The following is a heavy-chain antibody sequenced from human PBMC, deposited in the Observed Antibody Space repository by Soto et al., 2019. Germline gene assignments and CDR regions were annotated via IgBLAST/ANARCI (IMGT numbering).Heavy chain of an antibody. V-gene: IGHV1-18*01. Sequence: SVKVACKGSVYSFTGYGIIWLLQAPGQGLEWMGWISAYNGNKNYAQKLQGRVTMTTDTSTSTGYMELRSLRSDDTAVYFCARGGIVVVPAAMIGYNYYGMDVWGQGTTVTVS. D-gene: IGHD2-2*01. J-gene: IGHJ6*02. CDR2: ISAYNGNK. CDR1: VYSFTGYG. CDR3: ARGGIVVVPAAMIGYNYYGMDV.